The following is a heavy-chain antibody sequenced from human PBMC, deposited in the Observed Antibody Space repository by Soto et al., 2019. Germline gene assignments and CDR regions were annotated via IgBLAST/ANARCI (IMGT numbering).Heavy chain of an antibody. D-gene: IGHD6-13*01. CDR2: ISSSGSTI. V-gene: IGHV3-48*03. CDR3: ARTQQQLVPIYHYYYGMDV. J-gene: IGHJ6*02. CDR1: GFTFSSYE. Sequence: GGSLRLSCAASGFTFSSYEMNWVRQAPGKGLEWVSYISSSGSTIYYADSVKGRFTISRDSAKNSLYLQMNSLRAEDTAVYYCARTQQQLVPIYHYYYGMDVWGQGTTVTVSS.